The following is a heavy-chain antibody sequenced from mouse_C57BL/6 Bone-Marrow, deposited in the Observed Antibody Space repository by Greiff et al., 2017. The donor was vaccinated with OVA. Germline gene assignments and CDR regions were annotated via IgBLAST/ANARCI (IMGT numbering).Heavy chain of an antibody. CDR2: ISYSGST. CDR3: ARYHYYGSSRNYFDD. V-gene: IGHV3-8*01. CDR1: GYSITSDY. D-gene: IGHD1-1*01. Sequence: EVKLVESGPGLAKPSQTLSLTCSVTGYSITSDYWNWIRKFPGNKLEYMGYISYSGSTYYNPSLKSRISITRDTSTNQYYLQLNSVTTEDTATYYCARYHYYGSSRNYFDDWGQGTTLTVSS. J-gene: IGHJ2*01.